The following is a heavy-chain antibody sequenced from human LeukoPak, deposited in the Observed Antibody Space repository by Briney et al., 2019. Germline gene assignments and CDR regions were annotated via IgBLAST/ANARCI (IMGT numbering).Heavy chain of an antibody. J-gene: IGHJ3*02. V-gene: IGHV1-69*04. CDR3: ARGDLWFGEPNDAFDI. CDR2: IIPILGIA. D-gene: IGHD3-10*01. Sequence: ASVKVSCKASGGTFSSYAISWVRQAPGQGLEWMGRIIPILGIANYAQKFQGRVTITADKSTSTAYMELSSLRSEDTAVYYCARGDLWFGEPNDAFDIWGQGTMVTVSS. CDR1: GGTFSSYA.